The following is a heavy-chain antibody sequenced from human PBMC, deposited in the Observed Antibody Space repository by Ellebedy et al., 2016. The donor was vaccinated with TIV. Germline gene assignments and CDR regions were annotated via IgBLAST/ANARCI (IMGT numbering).Heavy chain of an antibody. CDR2: IGTTGDS. J-gene: IGHJ3*02. V-gene: IGHV3-13*01. Sequence: ETLSLTCAASGFSFSTFDMHWVRQIPGKGLEWVSGIGTTGDSYYLASVKGRFTISREDAQNSLYLQMNSLRAGDTAVYYCARGGVRDTFDIWGQGTMVNVSS. D-gene: IGHD3-10*01. CDR1: GFSFSTFD. CDR3: ARGGVRDTFDI.